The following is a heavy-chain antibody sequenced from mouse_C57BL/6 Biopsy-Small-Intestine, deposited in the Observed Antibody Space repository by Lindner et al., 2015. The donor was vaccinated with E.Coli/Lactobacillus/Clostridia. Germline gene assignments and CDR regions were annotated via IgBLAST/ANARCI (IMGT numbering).Heavy chain of an antibody. J-gene: IGHJ3*01. D-gene: IGHD1-3*01. CDR2: IDPETGGT. CDR3: ARGEDSSFAY. Sequence: VQLQESGAELVRPGASVTLSCKASGYTFTDYEIHWVKQTPLHGLEWIGAIDPETGGTAYNQMFKGKAILTADKSSSTAYMEIRSLTSEDSAVYFCARGEDSSFAYWGQGTLVTVSA. V-gene: IGHV1-15*01. CDR1: GYTFTDYE.